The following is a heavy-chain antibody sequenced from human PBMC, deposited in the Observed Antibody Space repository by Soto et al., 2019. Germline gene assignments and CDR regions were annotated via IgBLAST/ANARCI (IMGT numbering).Heavy chain of an antibody. CDR1: GYSISSGYY. D-gene: IGHD3-22*01. Sequence: SETLSLTCTVSGYSISSGYYWGWLRQPPGKGLEWIGSIYHGGSTYYNPSLNSRVTLSIDKTNNHLSLMLHSVTAADTAVYYCARVGAWVPYYCDSSTVSFGNWFDHWGQGTLVTVSS. J-gene: IGHJ5*02. V-gene: IGHV4-38-2*02. CDR2: IYHGGST. CDR3: ARVGAWVPYYCDSSTVSFGNWFDH.